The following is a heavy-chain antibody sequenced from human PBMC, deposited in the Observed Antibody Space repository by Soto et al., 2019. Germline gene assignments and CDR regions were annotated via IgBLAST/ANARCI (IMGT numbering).Heavy chain of an antibody. V-gene: IGHV4-39*01. D-gene: IGHD2-21*01. CDR3: ARHKRQWGGDVGYFDY. J-gene: IGHJ4*02. CDR1: GGSISSSSYY. CDR2: IYYSGST. Sequence: QLQLQESGPGLVKPSEPLSLTCTVSGGSISSSSYYWGWIRQPPGKGLEWIGSIYYSGSTYYNPSLKSRVTISVDTSKNQFSLKLSSVTAADTAVYYGARHKRQWGGDVGYFDYWVQGTLVTVSS.